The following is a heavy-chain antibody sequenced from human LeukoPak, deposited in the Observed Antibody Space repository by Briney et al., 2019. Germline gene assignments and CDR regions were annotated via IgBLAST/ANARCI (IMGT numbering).Heavy chain of an antibody. D-gene: IGHD1-1*01. CDR3: ARGVVNLATTDYYYYYYMDV. V-gene: IGHV3-11*04. J-gene: IGHJ6*03. CDR1: GFTFSDYY. Sequence: GGSLRLSCAASGFTFSDYYMSWIRQAPGKGLEWVSYISSSGSTIYYADSVKGRFTISRDNSKNTLYVEMNSLRGDDTAVYYCARGVVNLATTDYYYYYYMDVWGKGTTVTVSS. CDR2: ISSSGSTI.